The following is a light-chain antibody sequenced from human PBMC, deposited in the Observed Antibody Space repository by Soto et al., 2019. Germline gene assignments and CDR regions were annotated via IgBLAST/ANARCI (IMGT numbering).Light chain of an antibody. CDR2: DAS. CDR1: QSISSW. J-gene: IGKJ1*01. Sequence: DIQMTQSPSTLSASVGDRVTITCRASQSISSWLAWYQQKPGKSPKLLIYDASIFQSGVPSRFSGRGSGTEFALTISSRQPDDFATDYCQQYDTYPSWTFGQGTKVEIK. V-gene: IGKV1-5*01. CDR3: QQYDTYPSWT.